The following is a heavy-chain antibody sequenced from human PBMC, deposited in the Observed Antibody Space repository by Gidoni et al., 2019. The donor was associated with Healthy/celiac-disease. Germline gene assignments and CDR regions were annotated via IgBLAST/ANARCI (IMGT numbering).Heavy chain of an antibody. CDR2: IWYDGSNK. CDR3: ARDGTVIQLWSYFQH. V-gene: IGHV3-33*01. J-gene: IGHJ1*01. CDR1: GFTFSRYG. D-gene: IGHD5-18*01. Sequence: QVQLVESGGGVVQPGRSLRLPCSASGFTFSRYGMHWVRQAPGKGLEWVAVIWYDGSNKYYADSVKGRFTISRDNSKNTLYLQMNSLRAEDTAVYYCARDGTVIQLWSYFQHWGQGTLVTVSS.